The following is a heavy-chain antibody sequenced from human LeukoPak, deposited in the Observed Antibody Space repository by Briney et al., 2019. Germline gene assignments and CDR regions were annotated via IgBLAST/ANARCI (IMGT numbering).Heavy chain of an antibody. J-gene: IGHJ4*02. V-gene: IGHV4-34*01. Sequence: PSETLSLTCAVYGGSFSGYYWSWIRQPPGKGLEWIGEINHSGSTNYNPSLKSRVTISVDTSKNQFSLKLSSVTAADTAVYYCARALLGYCSGGSCYKFDYWGQGTLVTVSS. D-gene: IGHD2-15*01. CDR2: INHSGST. CDR1: GGSFSGYY. CDR3: ARALLGYCSGGSCYKFDY.